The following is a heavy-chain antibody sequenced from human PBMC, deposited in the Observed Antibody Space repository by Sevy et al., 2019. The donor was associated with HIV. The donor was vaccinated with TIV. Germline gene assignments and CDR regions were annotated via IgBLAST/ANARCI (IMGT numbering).Heavy chain of an antibody. V-gene: IGHV3-23*01. CDR3: ARGEASSYYFDY. CDR2: ISGSGGST. Sequence: GGSLRLSCAASGFTFSSYAMSWVRHAPGKGLEWVSAISGSGGSTYYADSVKGRFTISRDNSKNSLYLQMNSLRAEDTAVYYCARGEASSYYFDYWGQGTLVTVSS. CDR1: GFTFSSYA. J-gene: IGHJ4*02. D-gene: IGHD6-13*01.